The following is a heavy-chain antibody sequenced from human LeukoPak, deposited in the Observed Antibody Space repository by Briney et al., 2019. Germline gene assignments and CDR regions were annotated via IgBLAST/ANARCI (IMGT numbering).Heavy chain of an antibody. J-gene: IGHJ4*02. D-gene: IGHD3-3*01. CDR1: GYTFTTYY. CDR3: ARDFGDEFWSGSAKD. V-gene: IGHV1-2*02. Sequence: ASVKVSCKASGYTFTTYYIHWVRQAPGQGLEWMGWINPNSGGTNYAQKFQGRVTMTSDTSISTAYMELTRLRSDDTAVYYCARDFGDEFWSGSAKDWGQGTLVTVSS. CDR2: INPNSGGT.